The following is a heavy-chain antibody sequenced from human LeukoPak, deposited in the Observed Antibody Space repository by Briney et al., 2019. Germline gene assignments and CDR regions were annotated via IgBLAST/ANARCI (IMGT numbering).Heavy chain of an antibody. V-gene: IGHV3-7*03. D-gene: IGHD3-22*01. CDR2: IKEDGTKK. CDR1: GFILSNHW. Sequence: GGSLRLSCAASGFILSNHWMTWVRQAPGKGLEWVANIKEDGTKKNYVDSVKGRFTISRDNAKNSLYLQMSSLRAEDTAVYYCATPLDYYDSSGYHQGGDWGQGTLVTVSS. CDR3: ATPLDYYDSSGYHQGGD. J-gene: IGHJ4*02.